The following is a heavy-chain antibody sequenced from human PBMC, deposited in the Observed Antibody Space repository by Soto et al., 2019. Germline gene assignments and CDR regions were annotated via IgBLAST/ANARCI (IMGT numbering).Heavy chain of an antibody. J-gene: IGHJ1*01. D-gene: IGHD4-17*01. CDR2: ISAYNGNT. CDR3: ARDNGVTTLPEYFQH. V-gene: IGHV1-18*01. Sequence: ASVKVSCKASGYTFTSYGISWVRQAPGQGLEWMGWISAYNGNTNYAQKLQGRVTMTTDTSTSTAYMELRSLRSDDTAVYYCARDNGVTTLPEYFQHWGQGTLVTVSS. CDR1: GYTFTSYG.